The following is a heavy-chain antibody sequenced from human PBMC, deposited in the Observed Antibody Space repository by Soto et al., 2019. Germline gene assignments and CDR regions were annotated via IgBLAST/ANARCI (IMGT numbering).Heavy chain of an antibody. D-gene: IGHD3-22*01. CDR3: ARVGYVMGSGYPFDY. J-gene: IGHJ4*02. V-gene: IGHV4-31*03. CDR2: IYYSGST. CDR1: GGSISSGGYY. Sequence: TLSLTCTVSGGSISSGGYYWSWIRQHPGKGLEWIGYIYYSGSTYYNPSLKSRVTISVDTSKNQFSLKLSSVTAADTAVYYCARVGYVMGSGYPFDYWGQGTLVTVSS.